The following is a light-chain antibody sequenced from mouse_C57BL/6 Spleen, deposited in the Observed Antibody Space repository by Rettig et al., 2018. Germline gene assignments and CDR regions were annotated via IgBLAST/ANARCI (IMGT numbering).Light chain of an antibody. Sequence: TITCHASQNINVWLSWYQQKPGNIPKLLIYKASNLHTGVPSRFSGSGSGTGFTLTISSLQPEDIATYYCQQGQSYPLTFGAGTKLELK. CDR2: KAS. V-gene: IGKV10-94*01. CDR1: QNINVW. CDR3: QQGQSYPLT. J-gene: IGKJ5*01.